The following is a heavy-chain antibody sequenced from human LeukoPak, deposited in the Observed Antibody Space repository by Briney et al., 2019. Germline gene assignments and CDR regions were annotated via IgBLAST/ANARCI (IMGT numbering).Heavy chain of an antibody. CDR2: ISGYNGNT. J-gene: IGHJ4*02. CDR1: SYSFTRYG. D-gene: IGHD2-2*03. V-gene: IGHV1-18*01. Sequence: ASVKVSCKASSYSFTRYGISWVRQAPGQGLEWMGWISGYNGNTNYAQKFLGRVSMTADTSTSTAYMELRSLTSDDTAVYYCAKGSHWILFDDWGQGTLVTVSS. CDR3: AKGSHWILFDD.